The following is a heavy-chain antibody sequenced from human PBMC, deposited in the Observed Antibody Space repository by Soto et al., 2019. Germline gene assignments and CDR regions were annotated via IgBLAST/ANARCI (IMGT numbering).Heavy chain of an antibody. CDR3: AKGDVVVPAAFSE. CDR2: ISGSGGST. Sequence: PGGSLRLSCAASGFTVSSNYMSWVRQAPGKGLEWVSAISGSGGSTYYADSVKGRFTISRDNSKNTLYLQMNSLRAEDTAVYYSAKGDVVVPAAFSEWGRGTLVTVSP. J-gene: IGHJ4*02. D-gene: IGHD2-2*01. V-gene: IGHV3-23*01. CDR1: GFTVSSNY.